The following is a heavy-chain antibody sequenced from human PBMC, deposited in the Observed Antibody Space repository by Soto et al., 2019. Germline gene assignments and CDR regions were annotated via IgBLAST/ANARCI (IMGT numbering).Heavy chain of an antibody. CDR2: ISSNGGST. D-gene: IGHD6-13*01. V-gene: IGHV3-64*01. CDR1: GFTFSSYA. Sequence: EVQLVEAGGGLVQPGGSLRLSRAASGFTFSSYAMHWVRQAPGKGLEYVSAISSNGGSTHYANSVKGRFTISRDNSKNTLYLQMGSLRAEDMAVYYCARLNPIAAAFDYWGQGTLVTVSS. CDR3: ARLNPIAAAFDY. J-gene: IGHJ4*02.